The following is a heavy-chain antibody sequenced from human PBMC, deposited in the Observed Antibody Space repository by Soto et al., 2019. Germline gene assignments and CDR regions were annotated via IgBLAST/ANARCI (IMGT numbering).Heavy chain of an antibody. D-gene: IGHD3-3*01. CDR1: GFTFSSYG. Sequence: GGSLRLSCAASGFTFSSYGMHWVRQAPGKGLEWVAVIWYDGSNKYYADSVKGRFTISRDNSKNTLYLQMNSLRAEDTAVYYCAIADPGPSISTDYWGQGTLVTVSS. V-gene: IGHV3-33*01. CDR2: IWYDGSNK. J-gene: IGHJ4*02. CDR3: AIADPGPSISTDY.